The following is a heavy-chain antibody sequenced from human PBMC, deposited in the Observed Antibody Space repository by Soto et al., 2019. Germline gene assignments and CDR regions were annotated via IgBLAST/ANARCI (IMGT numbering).Heavy chain of an antibody. CDR2: INAGNGNT. V-gene: IGHV1-3*05. D-gene: IGHD3-9*01. Sequence: QVQLEQSGAEEKKPGASVKVSCKASGYTFTSYAMHWVRQAPGQRLEWMGWINAGNGNTKYSQKFQGRVTITRDTSASTAYMELSSLRSEDTAVYYCARVLRYFDWSPGYWGQGTLVTVSS. J-gene: IGHJ4*02. CDR1: GYTFTSYA. CDR3: ARVLRYFDWSPGY.